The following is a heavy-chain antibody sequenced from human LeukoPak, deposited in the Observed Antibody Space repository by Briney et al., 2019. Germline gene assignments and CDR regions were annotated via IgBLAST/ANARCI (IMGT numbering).Heavy chain of an antibody. CDR2: IYYSGST. D-gene: IGHD3-10*01. Sequence: PSETLSLTCTVSGGSFSSGSYYWSWLRQPPGKGLEWLGYIYYSGSTNYNPSLKSRVTISVDTSKNQFSLKLSSVTAADTAVYYCARGPLIEYYDFDYWGQGTLVTVSS. V-gene: IGHV4-61*01. CDR3: ARGPLIEYYDFDY. J-gene: IGHJ4*02. CDR1: GGSFSSGSYY.